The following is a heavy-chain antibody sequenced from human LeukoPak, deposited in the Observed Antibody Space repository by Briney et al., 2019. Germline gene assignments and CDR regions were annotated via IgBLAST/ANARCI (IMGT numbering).Heavy chain of an antibody. CDR1: GYTFTSYG. Sequence: ASVKVSCKASGYTFTSYGISWVRQAPGQGLEWMGWISAYNGNTNYAQKLQGRVTMTTDTSTSTAYKELRSLRSDDTAVYYCARSGAYYYDSSGYYAVGYWGQGTLVTVSS. CDR3: ARSGAYYYDSSGYYAVGY. D-gene: IGHD3-22*01. V-gene: IGHV1-18*01. J-gene: IGHJ4*02. CDR2: ISAYNGNT.